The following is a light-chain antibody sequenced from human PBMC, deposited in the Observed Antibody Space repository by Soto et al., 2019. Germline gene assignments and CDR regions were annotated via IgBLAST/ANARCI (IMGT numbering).Light chain of an antibody. CDR3: SSHTGYSTRL. V-gene: IGLV2-14*01. Sequence: QSALTQPASVSGSPGQSIAISCTGTSSDVGGYNYVSWYQQHPGKAPKLMIHEVSNRPSGISDRFSGSKSGNTASLTISGLQADDEADYYCSSHTGYSTRLFGTGPKVTVL. J-gene: IGLJ1*01. CDR2: EVS. CDR1: SSDVGGYNY.